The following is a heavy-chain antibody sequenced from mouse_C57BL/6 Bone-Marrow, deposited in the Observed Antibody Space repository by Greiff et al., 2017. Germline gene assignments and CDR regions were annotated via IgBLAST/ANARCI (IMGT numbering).Heavy chain of an antibody. CDR2: IWGVGST. J-gene: IGHJ3*01. V-gene: IGHV2-6*01. Sequence: VQLQQSGPGLVAPSQSLSITCTVSGFSLTSYGVDWVRQSPGKGLEWLGVIWGVGSTNYNSALKSRLSISKDNSKSQVFLKMNSLQTDDTAMYYCASRYSNTWFAYWGQGTLVTVSA. CDR1: GFSLTSYG. D-gene: IGHD2-5*01. CDR3: ASRYSNTWFAY.